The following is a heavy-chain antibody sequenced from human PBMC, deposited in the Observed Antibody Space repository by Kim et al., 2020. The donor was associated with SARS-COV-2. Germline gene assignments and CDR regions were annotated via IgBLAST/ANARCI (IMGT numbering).Heavy chain of an antibody. V-gene: IGHV3-48*03. Sequence: SYADSVKGRFTISRDKAKNSLYLQMNSLRAEDTAVYYCARFVVVPAADDYWGQGTLVTVSS. CDR3: ARFVVVPAADDY. D-gene: IGHD2-2*01. J-gene: IGHJ4*02.